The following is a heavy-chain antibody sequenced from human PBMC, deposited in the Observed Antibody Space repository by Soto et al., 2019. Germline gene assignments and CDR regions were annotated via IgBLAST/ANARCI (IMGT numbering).Heavy chain of an antibody. CDR2: IIPIFGTA. CDR1: GGTFSSYA. CDR3: ARGLYSGYDFWNYYYGMDV. J-gene: IGHJ6*02. V-gene: IGHV1-69*13. D-gene: IGHD3-3*01. Sequence: SVKVSCKASGGTFSSYAISWVRQAPGQGLEWMVGIIPIFGTANYAQKFQGRVTITADESTSTAYMELSSVRSEDTAVYYCARGLYSGYDFWNYYYGMDVWGQGSTVTVS.